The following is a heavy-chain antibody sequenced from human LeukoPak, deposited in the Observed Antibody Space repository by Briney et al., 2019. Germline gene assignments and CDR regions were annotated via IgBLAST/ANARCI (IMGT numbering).Heavy chain of an antibody. V-gene: IGHV3-48*03. CDR2: ISSSGSTI. Sequence: GGSLRLSCAASGFTFSSYEMNWVRQAPGKGLEWVSYISSSGSTIYYADSVKGRFTISRDNSKNTLYLQMNSLRAEDTAVYYCAKSTELVNVDYWGQGTLVTVSS. J-gene: IGHJ4*02. CDR3: AKSTELVNVDY. D-gene: IGHD3-9*01. CDR1: GFTFSSYE.